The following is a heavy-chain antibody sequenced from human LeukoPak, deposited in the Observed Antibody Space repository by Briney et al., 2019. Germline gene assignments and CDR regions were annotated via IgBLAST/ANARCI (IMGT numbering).Heavy chain of an antibody. D-gene: IGHD6-19*01. V-gene: IGHV1-69*13. Sequence: SVKVSCKASGYTFTSYDLNWVRQAPGQGLEWMGGFFPIFGAAHYAQKFQDRVTITADESTNTVYMELNSLRSEDTAVFYCARVDAGIAETGSPPDYYFDSWGQGTLVTVS. CDR2: FFPIFGAA. J-gene: IGHJ4*02. CDR3: ARVDAGIAETGSPPDYYFDS. CDR1: GYTFTSYD.